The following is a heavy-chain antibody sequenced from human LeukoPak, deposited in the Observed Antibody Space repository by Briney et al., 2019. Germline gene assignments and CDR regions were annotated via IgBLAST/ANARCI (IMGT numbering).Heavy chain of an antibody. CDR1: GYTFTSYD. V-gene: IGHV1-8*03. Sequence: ASVKVSCKASGYTFTSYDINWVRQATGQGLEWMGWMNPNSGNTGYAQKFQGRVTITRNTSISTAYMELSSLRSEDTAVYYCATDYDSGSYDFDYWGQGTLVTVSS. J-gene: IGHJ4*02. D-gene: IGHD1-26*01. CDR2: MNPNSGNT. CDR3: ATDYDSGSYDFDY.